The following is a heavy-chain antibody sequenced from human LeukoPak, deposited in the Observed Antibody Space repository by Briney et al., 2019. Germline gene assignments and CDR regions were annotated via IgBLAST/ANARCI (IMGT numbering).Heavy chain of an antibody. CDR3: ARRRITMVRGVINIVWFDP. D-gene: IGHD3-10*01. J-gene: IGHJ5*02. Sequence: ASVKVSCKASGYTFTSYAVNWVRQAPGQGLEWMGWINTNTGNPTYAQGFTGRFVFSLDTSVSTAYLQISSLKAEDTAVYYCARRRITMVRGVINIVWFDPWGQGTLVTVSS. CDR2: INTNTGNP. V-gene: IGHV7-4-1*02. CDR1: GYTFTSYA.